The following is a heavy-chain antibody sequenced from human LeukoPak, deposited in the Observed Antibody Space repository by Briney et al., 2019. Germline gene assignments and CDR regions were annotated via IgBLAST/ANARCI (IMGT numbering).Heavy chain of an antibody. CDR1: GGSTSSGGYY. Sequence: SQTLSLTCTVSGGSTSSGGYYWSWIRQHPGKGLEWIGYVYYSGTTYYNPSLKSRVTMSVDTSKNQFSLKLSSVTAADTAMYYCARADNWFDPWGQGTLVTVSS. V-gene: IGHV4-31*03. CDR3: ARADNWFDP. CDR2: VYYSGTT. J-gene: IGHJ5*02.